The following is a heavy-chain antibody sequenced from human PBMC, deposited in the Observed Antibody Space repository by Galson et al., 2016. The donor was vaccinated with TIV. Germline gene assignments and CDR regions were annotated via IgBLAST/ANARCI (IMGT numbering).Heavy chain of an antibody. V-gene: IGHV1-2*02. CDR1: GYTFTSYH. CDR2: INPNSGGT. CDR3: AGAATVVGDWYFDL. Sequence: SVKVSCKASGYTFTSYHVHWVRQAPGQGLEWMGSINPNSGGTNYAQSFQGRVTITRDTSISTASMELSMLRSDDTATYYCAGAATVVGDWYFDLWGRGTLVPVS. J-gene: IGHJ2*01. D-gene: IGHD4-23*01.